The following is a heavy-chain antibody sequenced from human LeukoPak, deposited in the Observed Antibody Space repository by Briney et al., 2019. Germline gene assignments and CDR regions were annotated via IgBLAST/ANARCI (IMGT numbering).Heavy chain of an antibody. CDR2: ISYDGSNK. Sequence: GRSLRLSCAASGLTFSSYGMHWVRQAPGKGLEWVAVISYDGSNKYYADSVKGRFTISRDNSKNTLYLQMNSLRAEDTAVYYCAKDVAAYYYDSSGYYARRGFDGYYFDYWGQGTLVTVSS. CDR3: AKDVAAYYYDSSGYYARRGFDGYYFDY. V-gene: IGHV3-30*18. CDR1: GLTFSSYG. D-gene: IGHD3-22*01. J-gene: IGHJ4*02.